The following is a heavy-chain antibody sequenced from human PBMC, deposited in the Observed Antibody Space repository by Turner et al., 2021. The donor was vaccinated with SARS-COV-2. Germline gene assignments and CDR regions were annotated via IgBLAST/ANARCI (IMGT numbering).Heavy chain of an antibody. CDR1: GGSFSGYF. J-gene: IGHJ4*02. V-gene: IGHV4-34*01. CDR3: ARGQGWLQPPFGY. CDR2: INHSGST. Sequence: QVQLQQWGAGLLKPSETLSLTCAVYGGSFSGYFRTWIRQPPGKGLEWIGEINHSGSTNYNPSLKSRVTISVDTSKNQFSLKLSSVTAADTAVYYCARGQGWLQPPFGYWGQGTLVTVSS. D-gene: IGHD3-3*01.